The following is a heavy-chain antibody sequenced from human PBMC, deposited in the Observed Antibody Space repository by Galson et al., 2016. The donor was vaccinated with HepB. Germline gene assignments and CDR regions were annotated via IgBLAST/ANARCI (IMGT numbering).Heavy chain of an antibody. CDR2: ITWNSDTI. Sequence: SLRLSCAASGFTFDNYAMHWVRQLPGKGLEWVSGITWNSDTIAYADSVKGRFTISRDNAKNSLYLQMSSLRPEDTAFYYCGKVTHRLRDYFYAMDVWGRGTTVTVSS. CDR3: GKVTHRLRDYFYAMDV. V-gene: IGHV3-9*01. CDR1: GFTFDNYA. D-gene: IGHD4-17*01. J-gene: IGHJ6*02.